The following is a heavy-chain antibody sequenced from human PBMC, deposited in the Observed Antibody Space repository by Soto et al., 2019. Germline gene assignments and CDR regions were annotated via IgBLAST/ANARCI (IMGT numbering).Heavy chain of an antibody. V-gene: IGHV4-34*01. CDR1: GGSFSGYY. D-gene: IGHD2-8*02. J-gene: IGHJ4*02. CDR3: ARVGGIDPYWNFDY. CDR2: INHSGNT. Sequence: QVQLQQWGAGLLKPSETLSLTCGVYGGSFSGYYWSWIRQPPGKGLEWIGEINHSGNTNYNPSLKSRVTISVDTSKNQFSLKLSSVTAADTAVYYCARVGGIDPYWNFDYWGQGTLVTVSS.